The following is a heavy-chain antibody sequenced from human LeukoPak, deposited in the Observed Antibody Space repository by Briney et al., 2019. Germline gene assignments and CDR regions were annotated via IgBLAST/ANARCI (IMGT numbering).Heavy chain of an antibody. J-gene: IGHJ4*02. CDR3: ARGKYGGYFIDY. CDR1: GFTFSSYW. D-gene: IGHD5-12*01. CDR2: ISSDGYSI. Sequence: PGGSLRLSCAASGFTFSSYWMHWVRQAPGKGLVWLSRISSDGYSISYANSVKGRFTISRDNAKNTVYLQMNSLRAEDTAVYYCARGKYGGYFIDYWGQGTLVTVSS. V-gene: IGHV3-74*01.